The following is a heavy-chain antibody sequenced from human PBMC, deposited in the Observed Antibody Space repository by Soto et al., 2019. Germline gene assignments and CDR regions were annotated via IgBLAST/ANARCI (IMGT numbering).Heavy chain of an antibody. CDR3: AHRRRYYGSGSYSYYFDY. CDR1: GFSLSTSGVG. Sequence: QITLKESGPTLVKPTQTLTLTCTFSGFSLSTSGVGVGWIRQPPVRALEWLALIYWDDDKRYSPSLKSRLTITKDTSKNQVVLTMTNMDPVDTATYYCAHRRRYYGSGSYSYYFDYWGQGTLVTVSS. CDR2: IYWDDDK. V-gene: IGHV2-5*02. D-gene: IGHD3-10*01. J-gene: IGHJ4*02.